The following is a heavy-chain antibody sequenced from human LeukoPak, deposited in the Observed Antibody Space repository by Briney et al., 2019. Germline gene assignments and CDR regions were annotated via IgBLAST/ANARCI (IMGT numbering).Heavy chain of an antibody. V-gene: IGHV1-8*01. J-gene: IGHJ6*03. CDR2: MNPNSGNT. CDR3: ARAVVRYFDWLSRGYCYMDV. D-gene: IGHD3-9*01. Sequence: ASVKVSCKASGYTFTSYDINWVRQATGQGLEWMGWMNPNSGNTGYAQKFQGRVTMTRNTSISTAYMELSSLRSEDTAVYYCARAVVRYFDWLSRGYCYMDVWGKGTTVTVSS. CDR1: GYTFTSYD.